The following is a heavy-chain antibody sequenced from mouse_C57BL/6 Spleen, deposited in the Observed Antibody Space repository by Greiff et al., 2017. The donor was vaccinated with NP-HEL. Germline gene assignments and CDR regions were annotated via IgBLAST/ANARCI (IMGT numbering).Heavy chain of an antibody. Sequence: DVMLVESGGGLVQPGGSLKLSCAASGFTFSDYYMYWVRQTPEKRLEWVAYISNGGGSTYYPDTVKGRFTISRDNAKNTLYLQMSRLKSEDTAMYYCTRRIYITASVSHYAMDYWGQGTSVTVSS. J-gene: IGHJ4*01. D-gene: IGHD1-1*01. CDR3: TRRIYITASVSHYAMDY. V-gene: IGHV5-12*01. CDR2: ISNGGGST. CDR1: GFTFSDYY.